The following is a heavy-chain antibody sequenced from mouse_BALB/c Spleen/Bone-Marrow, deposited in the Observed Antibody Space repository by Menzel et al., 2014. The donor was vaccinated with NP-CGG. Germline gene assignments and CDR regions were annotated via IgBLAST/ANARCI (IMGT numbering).Heavy chain of an antibody. CDR1: GYTFTNYT. D-gene: IGHD4-1*01. CDR3: AREARTGAWFAY. J-gene: IGHJ3*01. Sequence: QVQLQQSGAGLARPGASVKMSFKASGYTFTNYTMQWIRQRPGQGLEWIGYIVPSSDYTNYNQNFKDKATLTADKSSSTAYMQLNSLTSEDFAVYYCAREARTGAWFAYWGQGTLVTVSA. CDR2: IVPSSDYT. V-gene: IGHV1-4*01.